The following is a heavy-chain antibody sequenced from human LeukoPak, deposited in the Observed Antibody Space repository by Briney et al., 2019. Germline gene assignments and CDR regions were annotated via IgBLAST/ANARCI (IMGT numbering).Heavy chain of an antibody. V-gene: IGHV3-23*01. CDR1: GFTFSSYS. J-gene: IGHJ5*02. D-gene: IGHD3-16*01. Sequence: GGSLTLSCAASGFTFSSYSMSWVRQPPGKGLEWVSAISGSGGSTYYPDSVKGRFTISRDNSKHTLYLQMNSLRAEDTAVYYCAKDQGDHLPSPFDPWGQEPLVSVSS. CDR2: ISGSGGST. CDR3: AKDQGDHLPSPFDP.